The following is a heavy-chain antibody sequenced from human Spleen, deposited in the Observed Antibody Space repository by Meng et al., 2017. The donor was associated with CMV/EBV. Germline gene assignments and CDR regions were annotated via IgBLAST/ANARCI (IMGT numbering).Heavy chain of an antibody. D-gene: IGHD3-3*01. V-gene: IGHV1-69*02. J-gene: IGHJ6*02. Sequence: SEKDSCTASGGSFSRFKINWVRQAPGQGLEWMGTIIPMLDVAYYAQKFQGRVTISADISTSTAYMDLSSLTSEDTAVYYCARGLSRVFGVVIRFYGMDVWGQGTTVTVSS. CDR2: IIPMLDVA. CDR1: GGSFSRFK. CDR3: ARGLSRVFGVVIRFYGMDV.